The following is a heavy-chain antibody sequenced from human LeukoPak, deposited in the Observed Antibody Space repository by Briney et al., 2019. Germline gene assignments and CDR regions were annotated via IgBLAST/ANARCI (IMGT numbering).Heavy chain of an antibody. D-gene: IGHD6-19*01. V-gene: IGHV4-59*01. J-gene: IGHJ6*03. CDR1: GGSISSYY. Sequence: SETLSLTCTVSGGSISSYYWSWIRQPPGKGLEWIGYIYYSGSTNYNPSLKRRVTISVDTSKNQFSLKLSSVTAADTAVYYCARVAAVAGTFYYYYYMDVWGKGTTVTISS. CDR3: ARVAAVAGTFYYYYYMDV. CDR2: IYYSGST.